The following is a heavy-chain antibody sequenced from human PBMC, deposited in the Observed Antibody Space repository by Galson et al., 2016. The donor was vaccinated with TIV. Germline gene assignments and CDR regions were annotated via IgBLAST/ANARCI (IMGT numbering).Heavy chain of an antibody. CDR2: ISFDRSDK. CDR1: GFTFSSYD. D-gene: IGHD1-1*01. CDR3: ARERSGNDFENWFDP. Sequence: SLRLSCAASGFTFSSYDMHWVRQAPGKGLEWVAIISFDRSDKYYGDSVKGRFTISRDNSKNTLYLQMNSLTAEDTAVYYCARERSGNDFENWFDPWGQGTLVTVSS. J-gene: IGHJ5*02. V-gene: IGHV3-30*12.